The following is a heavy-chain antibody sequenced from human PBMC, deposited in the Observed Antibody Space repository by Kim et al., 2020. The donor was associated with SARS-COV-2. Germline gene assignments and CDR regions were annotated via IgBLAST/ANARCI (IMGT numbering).Heavy chain of an antibody. CDR3: ARDQSGSYNYYFDY. V-gene: IGHV3-21*01. D-gene: IGHD1-26*01. CDR1: GFTFSSYS. J-gene: IGHJ4*02. Sequence: GGSLRLSCAASGFTFSSYSMNWVRQAPGKGLEWVSSISSSSSYIYYADSVKGRFTISRDNAKNSLYLQMNSLRAEDTAVYYCARDQSGSYNYYFDYWGQGTLVTVSS. CDR2: ISSSSSYI.